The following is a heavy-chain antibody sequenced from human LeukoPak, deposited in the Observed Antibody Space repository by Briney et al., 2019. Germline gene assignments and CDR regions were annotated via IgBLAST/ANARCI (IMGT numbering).Heavy chain of an antibody. J-gene: IGHJ6*02. Sequence: ASVKVSCKASGYTFTSYCISWVRQAPGQGLEWMGWISAYNGNTNYAQKLQGRVTMTTDTSTSTAYMELRSLRSDDTAVYYCARDIVVVPAARARGPGMDVWGQGTTVTVSS. V-gene: IGHV1-18*01. D-gene: IGHD2-2*01. CDR3: ARDIVVVPAARARGPGMDV. CDR1: GYTFTSYC. CDR2: ISAYNGNT.